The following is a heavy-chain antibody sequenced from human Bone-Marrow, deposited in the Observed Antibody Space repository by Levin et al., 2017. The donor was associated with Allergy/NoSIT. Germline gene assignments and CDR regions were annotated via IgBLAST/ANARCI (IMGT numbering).Heavy chain of an antibody. CDR2: IYPGDSDT. CDR3: VRRSGWYYFDY. J-gene: IGHJ4*02. D-gene: IGHD6-19*01. V-gene: IGHV5-51*01. CDR1: GYSFTSYW. Sequence: GGSLRLSCKGSGYSFTSYWIGWVRQMPGKGLEWMGIIYPGDSDTRYSPSFQGQVTISADKSISTAYLQWSSLKASDTAMYYCVRRSGWYYFDYWGQGTLVTVSS.